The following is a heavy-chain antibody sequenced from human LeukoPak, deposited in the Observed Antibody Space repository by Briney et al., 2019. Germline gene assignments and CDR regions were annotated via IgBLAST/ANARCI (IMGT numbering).Heavy chain of an antibody. CDR3: ARDESIFGVVIIYYMDV. CDR2: IKQDGSEK. CDR1: GFTFSSYW. D-gene: IGHD3-3*01. V-gene: IGHV3-7*01. J-gene: IGHJ6*03. Sequence: GGSLRLSCAASGFTFSSYWMSWVRQAPGKGLEWVANIKQDGSEKYYVDSVKGRFTISRDNAKNSLYLQMNSLRAEDTAVYYCARDESIFGVVIIYYMDVWGKGTTVTVSS.